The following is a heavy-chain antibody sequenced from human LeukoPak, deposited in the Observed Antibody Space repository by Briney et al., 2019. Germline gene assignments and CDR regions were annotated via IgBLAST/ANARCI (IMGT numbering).Heavy chain of an antibody. CDR2: IRNKANNYAT. V-gene: IGHV3-73*01. CDR1: GFTFSDST. CDR3: VRGAASGSYYGLGV. J-gene: IGHJ6*02. Sequence: GGSLRLSCAASGFTFSDSTMHWIRQASGKGLEWVGRIRNKANNYATAYATSVKGRFTLSRDDSKNTAYLQMNSLKTEDTALYYCVRGAASGSYYGLGVWGQGATVTVSS. D-gene: IGHD1-26*01.